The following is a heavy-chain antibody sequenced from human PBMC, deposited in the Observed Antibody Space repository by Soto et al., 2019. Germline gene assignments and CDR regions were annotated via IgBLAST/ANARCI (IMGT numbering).Heavy chain of an antibody. CDR1: GFTFSSYG. V-gene: IGHV3-33*01. J-gene: IGHJ4*02. CDR3: ARDLPDAYSSGSPFDY. D-gene: IGHD3-22*01. CDR2: IWYDGSNK. Sequence: PGGSLRLSCAASGFTFSSYGMHWVRQAPGKGLEWVAVIWYDGSNKYYADSVKGRFTISRDNSKNTLYLQMNSLRAEDTAVYYCARDLPDAYSSGSPFDYWGQGTLVTSPQ.